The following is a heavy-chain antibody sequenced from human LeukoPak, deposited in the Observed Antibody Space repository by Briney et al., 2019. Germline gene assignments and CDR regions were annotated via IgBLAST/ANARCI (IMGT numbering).Heavy chain of an antibody. Sequence: SETLSLTCTVSGGSISSGGYYWSWIRQHPGKGLEWIGYIYYSGSTYYNPSLKSRVTISVDTSKSQFSLKLSSVTAADTAVYYCARVVVPAAHPDAFDIWGQGTMVTVSS. CDR1: GGSISSGGYY. D-gene: IGHD2-2*01. CDR3: ARVVVPAAHPDAFDI. J-gene: IGHJ3*02. V-gene: IGHV4-31*03. CDR2: IYYSGST.